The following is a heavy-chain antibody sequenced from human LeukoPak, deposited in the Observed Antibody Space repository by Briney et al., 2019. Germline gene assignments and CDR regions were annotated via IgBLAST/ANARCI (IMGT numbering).Heavy chain of an antibody. Sequence: SVKVSFKASGGTFSSYAISWVRQAPGQGLEWMGRIIPTFGTANYAQKFQGRVTITTDESTSTAYMELSSLRSEDTAVYYCATWAYYYDSSGYFKHAFDIWGQGTMVTVSS. CDR3: ATWAYYYDSSGYFKHAFDI. CDR2: IIPTFGTA. D-gene: IGHD3-22*01. CDR1: GGTFSSYA. V-gene: IGHV1-69*05. J-gene: IGHJ3*02.